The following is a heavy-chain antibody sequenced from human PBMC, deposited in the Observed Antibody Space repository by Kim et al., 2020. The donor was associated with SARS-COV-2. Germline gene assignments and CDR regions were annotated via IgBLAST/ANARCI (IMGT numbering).Heavy chain of an antibody. Sequence: GGSLRLSCAASGFTFSSYAMSWVRQAPGKGLEWVSAISGSGGSTYYADSVKGRFTISRDNSKNTLYLQMNSLRAEDTAVYYCAKGRYSSSWYRDDGYYYYYMDVWGKGTTVTVSS. V-gene: IGHV3-23*01. D-gene: IGHD6-13*01. J-gene: IGHJ6*03. CDR3: AKGRYSSSWYRDDGYYYYYMDV. CDR2: ISGSGGST. CDR1: GFTFSSYA.